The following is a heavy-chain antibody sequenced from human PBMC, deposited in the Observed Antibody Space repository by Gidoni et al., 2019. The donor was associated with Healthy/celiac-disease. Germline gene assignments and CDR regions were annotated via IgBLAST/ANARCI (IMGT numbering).Heavy chain of an antibody. J-gene: IGHJ6*02. CDR1: GGSIGSYY. V-gene: IGHV4-59*01. Sequence: QVQLQESGPGLVKPSETLSLTGTVSGGSIGSYYWSWIRQPPGKGLEWIGYIYYSGSTNYNPSLKSRVTISVDTSKNQFSLKLSSVTAADTAVYYCARVKGYYYGMDVWGQGTTVTVSS. CDR3: ARVKGYYYGMDV. CDR2: IYYSGST.